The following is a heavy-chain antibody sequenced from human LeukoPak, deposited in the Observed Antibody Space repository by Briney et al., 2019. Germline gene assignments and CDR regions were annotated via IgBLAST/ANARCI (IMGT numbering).Heavy chain of an antibody. CDR2: ILLDGSNN. Sequence: GGPLRLSCAASGFALSTYGMDWVGQAPGKGLEWGAAILLDGSNNNYGHSVNSRFTLSRDNSKHTLYLQMNSLRAEDTAVYYCAKVKRWLAHYFDYWGQGTLVSASS. D-gene: IGHD6-19*01. J-gene: IGHJ4*02. CDR3: AKVKRWLAHYFDY. CDR1: GFALSTYG. V-gene: IGHV3-30*18.